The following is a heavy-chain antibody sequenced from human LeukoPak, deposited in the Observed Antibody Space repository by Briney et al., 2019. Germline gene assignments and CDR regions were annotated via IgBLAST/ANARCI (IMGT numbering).Heavy chain of an antibody. V-gene: IGHV3-74*01. D-gene: IGHD2-21*02. CDR2: ITGDGSYT. CDR3: AKEAHVAVTTYDY. Sequence: GGSLRLSCAASGFTFTTYWMHWVRQAPGKGLLWVSLITGDGSYTNYADSVKGRFTISRDNSKNTLYLQMNSLRDEDTALYYCAKEAHVAVTTYDYWGQGTLVTVSS. CDR1: GFTFTTYW. J-gene: IGHJ4*02.